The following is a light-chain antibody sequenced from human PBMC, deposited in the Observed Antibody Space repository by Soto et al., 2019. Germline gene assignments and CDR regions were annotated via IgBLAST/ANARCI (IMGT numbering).Light chain of an antibody. V-gene: IGLV2-14*01. Sequence: QSVLTQPASVSGSPGQSITISCTGSSNDIGAYNYVSWYQQSPGKAPKLIIYEVNNRPSGISTRFSGSKSGNTASLTISGLQAEDEADYHCSSFTSTTILVFGGGTKLTVL. CDR1: SNDIGAYNY. J-gene: IGLJ2*01. CDR3: SSFTSTTILV. CDR2: EVN.